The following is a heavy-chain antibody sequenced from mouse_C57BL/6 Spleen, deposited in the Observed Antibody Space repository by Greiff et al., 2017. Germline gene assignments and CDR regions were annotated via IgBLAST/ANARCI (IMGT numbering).Heavy chain of an antibody. CDR2: INYDGNST. J-gene: IGHJ1*03. CDR3: SRAVTVYWYFDV. D-gene: IGHD2-1*01. CDR1: GFTFSDSY. Sequence: EVKLVESEGGLVQPGRSMKLSCAASGFTFSDSYMAWVRQVPEKGLEWVAKINYDGNSTYSLDSLKGRFIISRDNAKNILYLQMSSLKSEDTATYYCSRAVTVYWYFDVWGTGTTVTVSS. V-gene: IGHV5-16*01.